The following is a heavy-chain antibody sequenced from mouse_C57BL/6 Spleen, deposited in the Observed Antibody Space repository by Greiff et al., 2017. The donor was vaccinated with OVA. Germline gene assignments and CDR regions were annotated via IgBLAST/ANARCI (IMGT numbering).Heavy chain of an antibody. V-gene: IGHV1-15*01. J-gene: IGHJ2*01. CDR1: GYTFTDYE. CDR3: TRDYYGSSYADY. Sequence: VQLQQSGAELVRPGASVTLSCKASGYTFTDYEMHWVKQTPVHGLEWIGAIDPETGGTAYNQKFKGKAILTADKSSSTAYMELRSLTSEDSAVYYCTRDYYGSSYADYWGQGTTLTVSS. D-gene: IGHD1-1*01. CDR2: IDPETGGT.